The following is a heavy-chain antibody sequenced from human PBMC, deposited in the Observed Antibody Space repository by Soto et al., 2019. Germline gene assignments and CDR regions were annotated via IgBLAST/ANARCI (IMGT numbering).Heavy chain of an antibody. J-gene: IGHJ6*03. Sequence: GGSLRLSCAASGFSFRDYWMTWVRQAPGKGLDWVTNIEQDGSEKYYLDSLKGRFTISRDNAKNSVYLLMNSLRAEDTAVYYCARGKDGRRAGTYYFDMDVWGKGTTVTVSS. CDR3: ARGKDGRRAGTYYFDMDV. CDR1: GFSFRDYW. D-gene: IGHD1-1*01. V-gene: IGHV3-7*01. CDR2: IEQDGSEK.